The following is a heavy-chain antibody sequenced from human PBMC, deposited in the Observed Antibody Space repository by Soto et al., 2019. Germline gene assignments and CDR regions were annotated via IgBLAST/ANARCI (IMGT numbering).Heavy chain of an antibody. CDR3: AREAGYCSRTSCYRRAFDT. V-gene: IGHV3-74*01. Sequence: EVQLVESGGDLVQPGGSLRLSCAASGFTFSGHWMHWVRQVPGKGLVWVSRINTDGGSTSYADSVKGRFTISRDNAKNTLFRQMTGLRVDDTSVYYCAREAGYCSRTSCYRRAFDTWGQGTMVTVSS. CDR2: INTDGGST. D-gene: IGHD2-2*01. J-gene: IGHJ3*02. CDR1: GFTFSGHW.